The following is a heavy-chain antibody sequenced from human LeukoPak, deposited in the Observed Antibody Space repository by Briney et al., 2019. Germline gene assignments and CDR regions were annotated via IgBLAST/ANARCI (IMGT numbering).Heavy chain of an antibody. Sequence: GGSLRLSCAASGISFRNYAMSWVRQAPTRGPEWVSSLRGNDETFYADSVKGRFTLSRDDSRNTVYLQLNNLRVEDTAIYYCARASWVSDPDAVRWGQGTQVTVSS. V-gene: IGHV3-23*01. CDR3: ARASWVSDPDAVR. J-gene: IGHJ4*02. D-gene: IGHD3-10*01. CDR1: GISFRNYA. CDR2: LRGNDET.